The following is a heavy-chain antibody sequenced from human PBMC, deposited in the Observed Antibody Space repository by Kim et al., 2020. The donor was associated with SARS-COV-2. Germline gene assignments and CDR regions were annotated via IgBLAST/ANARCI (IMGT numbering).Heavy chain of an antibody. J-gene: IGHJ4*02. CDR3: ATYTDYFFNY. Sequence: ATEHTGSVKGKFTVSRDDSKNTAYLQMNGLKTEDTAVYYCATYTDYFFNYWGQGILVTVSS. D-gene: IGHD4-17*01. CDR2: AT. V-gene: IGHV3-73*01.